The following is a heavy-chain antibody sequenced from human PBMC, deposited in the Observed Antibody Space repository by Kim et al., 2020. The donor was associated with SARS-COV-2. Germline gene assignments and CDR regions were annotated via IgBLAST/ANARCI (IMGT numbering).Heavy chain of an antibody. Sequence: GGSLRLSCAASGFTFSSYGMHWVRQAPGKGLEWVAVISYDGSNKYYADSVKGRFTISRDNSKNTLYLQMNSLRAEDTAVYYCAKDRNVPISWGQGTLVTVSS. CDR1: GFTFSSYG. J-gene: IGHJ4*02. CDR3: AKDRNVPIS. CDR2: ISYDGSNK. V-gene: IGHV3-30*18. D-gene: IGHD3-9*01.